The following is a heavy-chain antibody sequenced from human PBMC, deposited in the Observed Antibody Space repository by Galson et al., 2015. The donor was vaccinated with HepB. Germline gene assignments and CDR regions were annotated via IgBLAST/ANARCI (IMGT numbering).Heavy chain of an antibody. Sequence: TLSLTCAVSGGSISSGGYSWSWIRQPPGKGLEWIGYIYYSGSTYYNPSLKSRVTISVDTSKNQFSLKLSSVTAADTAVYYCARADSSGWYYFDYWGQGTLVTVSS. D-gene: IGHD6-19*01. V-gene: IGHV4-30-4*07. CDR1: GGSISSGGYS. CDR2: IYYSGST. J-gene: IGHJ4*02. CDR3: ARADSSGWYYFDY.